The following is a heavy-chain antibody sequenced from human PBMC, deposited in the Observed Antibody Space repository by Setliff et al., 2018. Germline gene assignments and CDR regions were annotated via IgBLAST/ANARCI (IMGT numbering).Heavy chain of an antibody. CDR2: IRADASRT. CDR1: GFTFATSG. CDR3: AKDRLTIATLDY. J-gene: IGHJ4*02. D-gene: IGHD4-4*01. V-gene: IGHV3-23*01. Sequence: GGSLRLSCAASGFTFATSGMSWVRQAPGKGLEWVSGIRADASRTYYADSVKGRFTIPRDNSRNTLYLQLSSLRAEDTAIYFCAKDRLTIATLDYWGQGTLVTVSS.